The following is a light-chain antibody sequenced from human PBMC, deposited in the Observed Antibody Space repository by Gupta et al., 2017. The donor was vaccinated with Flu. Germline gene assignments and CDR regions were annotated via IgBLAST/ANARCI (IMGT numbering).Light chain of an antibody. CDR2: EIR. CDR3: EAWDNDLSVVV. J-gene: IGLJ3*02. Sequence: HQLPGTAPKRRIYEIRKRPSGIPDRFSGSKSGTSATLDITGLQTADEADYFCEAWDNDLSVVVFGGGTKVTVL. V-gene: IGLV1-51*02.